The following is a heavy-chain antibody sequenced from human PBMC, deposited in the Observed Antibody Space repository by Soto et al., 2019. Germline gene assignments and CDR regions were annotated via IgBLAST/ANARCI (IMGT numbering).Heavy chain of an antibody. CDR3: AGDSSGWFYYGMDV. D-gene: IGHD6-19*01. J-gene: IGHJ6*02. CDR1: GYTFTSYG. CDR2: ISAYNGNT. V-gene: IGHV1-18*01. Sequence: ASVKVSCKASGYTFTSYGISWVRQAPGQGLEWMGWISAYNGNTNYAQKLQGRVTMTTDTSTSTAYMELRSLRSDDTAVYYCAGDSSGWFYYGMDVWGQGTTVTVSS.